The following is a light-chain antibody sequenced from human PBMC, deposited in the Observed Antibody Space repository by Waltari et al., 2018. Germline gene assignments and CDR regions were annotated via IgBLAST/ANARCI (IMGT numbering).Light chain of an antibody. Sequence: QSALTQPRAVSGSPGQSVTISCTGTSSDIGGYNAFALYQKYPGKAPNLLIYAVNQRPSGVPDRFSGSKSGNTASLTISGLQAEDEADYYCYSYAGSYTLYVFGTGTEVTVL. V-gene: IGLV2-11*01. J-gene: IGLJ1*01. CDR1: SSDIGGYNA. CDR3: YSYAGSYTLYV. CDR2: AVN.